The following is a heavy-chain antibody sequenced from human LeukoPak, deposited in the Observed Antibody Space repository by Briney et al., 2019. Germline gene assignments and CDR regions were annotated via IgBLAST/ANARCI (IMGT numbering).Heavy chain of an antibody. Sequence: GGSLRLSCAASGFTFSSYAMSWVRQAPGKGLEWVSAISGSGGSTYYADSVKGRFTISRDNSKNTLYLQMNSLRAEGTAVYYCAKVFGGVVAWYFDLWGRGTLVTVSS. CDR1: GFTFSSYA. CDR3: AKVFGGVVAWYFDL. J-gene: IGHJ2*01. V-gene: IGHV3-23*01. CDR2: ISGSGGST. D-gene: IGHD3-16*01.